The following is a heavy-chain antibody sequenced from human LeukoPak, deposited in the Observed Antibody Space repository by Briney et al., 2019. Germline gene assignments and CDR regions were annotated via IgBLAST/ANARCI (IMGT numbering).Heavy chain of an antibody. CDR3: ARDSRWYNGRYYDEGIDY. CDR2: INSDGSDM. CDR1: GFTFSGYW. D-gene: IGHD1-26*01. J-gene: IGHJ4*02. V-gene: IGHV3-74*01. Sequence: GGSLRLSCTGSGFTFSGYWMHWVRQAPGKGLVWVSRINSDGSDMSYADSVKGRFTISRDNAKNTVYLQMNSLRVEDPAVYYCARDSRWYNGRYYDEGIDYWGQGTLVTVSS.